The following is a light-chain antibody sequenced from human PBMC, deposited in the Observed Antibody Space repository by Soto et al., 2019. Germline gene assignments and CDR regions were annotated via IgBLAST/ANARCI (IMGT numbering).Light chain of an antibody. Sequence: DIVMTQSPDSLAVSLGERATINCKSSQSVLYSSNNKNYLAWYQQRPGQPTKLLIYWASTRESGVPDRFSGSGSGTDFTLTITSLQADDVAVYYCQQYGNTPPTFGQGTKLEIK. CDR1: QSVLYSSNNKNY. J-gene: IGKJ2*01. CDR2: WAS. V-gene: IGKV4-1*01. CDR3: QQYGNTPPT.